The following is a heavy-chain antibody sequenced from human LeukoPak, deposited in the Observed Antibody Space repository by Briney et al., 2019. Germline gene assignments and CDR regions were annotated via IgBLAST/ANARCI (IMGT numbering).Heavy chain of an antibody. V-gene: IGHV1-69*04. CDR3: ARDQIGDIVVVVASLND. CDR2: IIPILGII. Sequence: GSSVKDSCKASGGTFSSYAISWVRQAPGQGLEWMGRIIPILGIINYAQKFQGRVTITADKSTSTAYMELSSLKSEDTAVYYCARDQIGDIVVVVASLNDWGQGTLVTVSS. D-gene: IGHD2-15*01. CDR1: GGTFSSYA. J-gene: IGHJ4*02.